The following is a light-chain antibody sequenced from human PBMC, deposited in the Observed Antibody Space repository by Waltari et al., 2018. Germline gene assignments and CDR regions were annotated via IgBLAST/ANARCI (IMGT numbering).Light chain of an antibody. CDR3: CSYAGSSTLV. CDR1: SSDVGAYNY. Sequence: QSALTQPRSVSGSPGQSVTISCTGTSSDVGAYNYVSWYQQHPARAPKLMIYDVSERPSGVSARFSGSKSGNTATLTISGLQADDGADYYCCSYAGSSTLVFGGGTTLTVV. CDR2: DVS. J-gene: IGLJ3*02. V-gene: IGLV2-11*01.